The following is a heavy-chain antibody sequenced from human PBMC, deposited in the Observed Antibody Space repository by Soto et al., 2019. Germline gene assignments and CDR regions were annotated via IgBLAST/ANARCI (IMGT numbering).Heavy chain of an antibody. CDR3: ARSVTGARGWFDP. CDR2: IYQSGST. Sequence: QVQLQESGPGLVKPSGTLSLTCGVSRGSISRSNWWSWVRQPPGKGLEWIGEIYQSGSTTYTPSLKSRVTISLDKSKNQFSLNLTSVTAADTAVYYCARSVTGARGWFDPWGQGTLVTVSS. V-gene: IGHV4-4*02. J-gene: IGHJ5*02. D-gene: IGHD2-21*02. CDR1: RGSISRSNW.